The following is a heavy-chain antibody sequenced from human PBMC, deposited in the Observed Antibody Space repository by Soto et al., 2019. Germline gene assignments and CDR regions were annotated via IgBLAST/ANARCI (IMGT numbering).Heavy chain of an antibody. V-gene: IGHV4-39*01. CDR3: ATLLGYSSGWRFDY. CDR2: IFYTGST. CDR1: GGSISSSRYY. J-gene: IGHJ4*02. Sequence: PSETLSLTCTVSGGSISSSRYYWAWIRQPPGKGLEWLGRIFYTGSTSYNPSLKSRVTMFVDTSKNQFSRKLGSVTAADTTVYYCATLLGYSSGWRFDYWGKGTLGTVSS. D-gene: IGHD6-19*01.